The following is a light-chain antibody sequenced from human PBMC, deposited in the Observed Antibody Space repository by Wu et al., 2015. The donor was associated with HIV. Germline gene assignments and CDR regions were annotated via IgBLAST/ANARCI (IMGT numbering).Light chain of an antibody. Sequence: EIVLTQSPATLSLSPGERATLSCRASQSVSSYLAWYQQKPGQAPRLLIYGASSRATGIPDRFSGSGSGTDFTLTISRLEPEDFAVYYCQQYGSSQWTFGQGTKVEIK. J-gene: IGKJ1*01. CDR1: QSVSSY. CDR3: QQYGSSQWT. CDR2: GAS. V-gene: IGKV3-20*01.